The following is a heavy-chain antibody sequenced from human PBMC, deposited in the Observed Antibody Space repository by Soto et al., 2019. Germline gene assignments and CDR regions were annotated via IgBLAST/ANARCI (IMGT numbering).Heavy chain of an antibody. CDR3: VRERKGAFGV. D-gene: IGHD3-3*01. V-gene: IGHV5-51*03. J-gene: IGHJ4*02. CDR1: GYSFDLNW. CDR2: VYPVDSDT. Sequence: EVQLVQSGAEVKKPGESLKISCKASGYSFDLNWIGWVRQVPGKGLEWMVLVYPVDSDTGYSPAFQGQMTMAADESIPTAYVQWSRFQASEPAIYYCVRERKGAFGVWGQGTQVTVSS.